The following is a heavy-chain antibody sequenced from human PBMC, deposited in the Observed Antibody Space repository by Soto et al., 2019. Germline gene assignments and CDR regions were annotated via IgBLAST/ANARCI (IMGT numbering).Heavy chain of an antibody. CDR2: IYYSGST. CDR1: GGSISSSSYC. J-gene: IGHJ5*01. CDR3: ARWYCEDGYNSSPCDDYNGFDP. Sequence: SETLSLTWTVSGGSISSSSYCWGRIRQPPGKGLEWIGSIYYSGSTYYNPSLNSRVTISVDTSKNQFSLKLSSVTAADTAVYYWARWYCEDGYNSSPCDDYNGFDPWGQGTLVTASS. D-gene: IGHD2-21*01. V-gene: IGHV4-39*01.